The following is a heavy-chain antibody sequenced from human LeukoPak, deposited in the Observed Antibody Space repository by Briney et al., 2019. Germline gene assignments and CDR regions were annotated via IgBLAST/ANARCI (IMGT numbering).Heavy chain of an antibody. CDR3: ATFRYYYDSSGYKY. V-gene: IGHV1-24*01. D-gene: IGHD3-22*01. CDR2: FDPEDGET. J-gene: IGHJ4*02. CDR1: GYTLTELS. Sequence: GASVKVSCKVSGYTLTELSMHWVRQAPGKGLEWMGGFDPEDGETIYAQKFQDRVTMTEDTSTDTAYMELSSLRSEDTAVYYCATFRYYYDSSGYKYWGQGTLVTVSS.